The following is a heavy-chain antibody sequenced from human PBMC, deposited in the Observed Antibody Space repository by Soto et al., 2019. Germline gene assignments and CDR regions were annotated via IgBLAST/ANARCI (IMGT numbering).Heavy chain of an antibody. V-gene: IGHV4-59*08. J-gene: IGHJ6*03. Sequence: QVQLQESGPGLVKPSETLSLTCTVSGGSISSYYWSWIRQPPGKGLEWIGYIYYSGSTNYNPSLKSRVTISVDTSKNQFSLKLSSVTAADTAVYYCARQRPDYDLLPPALMDVWGKGTTVTVSS. CDR3: ARQRPDYDLLPPALMDV. D-gene: IGHD3-3*01. CDR2: IYYSGST. CDR1: GGSISSYY.